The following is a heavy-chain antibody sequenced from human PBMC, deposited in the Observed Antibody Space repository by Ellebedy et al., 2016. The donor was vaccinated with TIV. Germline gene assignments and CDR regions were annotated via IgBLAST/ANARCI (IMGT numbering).Heavy chain of an antibody. V-gene: IGHV4-61*02. CDR2: IYASGSS. Sequence: SETLSLXXTVSGDSISSGDYYWTWIRQPAGKGLEWIGRIYASGSSNYNPSLKSRVTLSVDTSKNQFSLRLTSVTAADTAVYYCANRYCSSSRCSAYYRDVWGKGTTVTVSS. CDR3: ANRYCSSSRCSAYYRDV. J-gene: IGHJ6*03. CDR1: GDSISSGDYY. D-gene: IGHD2-2*01.